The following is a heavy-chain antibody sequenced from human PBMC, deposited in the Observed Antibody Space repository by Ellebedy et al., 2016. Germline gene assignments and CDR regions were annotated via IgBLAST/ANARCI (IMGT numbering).Heavy chain of an antibody. CDR2: ISWNSAAI. D-gene: IGHD3-10*01. CDR1: GFTFDDYA. CDR3: AKGTMDYLHH. Sequence: GGSLRLXXATSGFTFDDYALHWVRQVPEKGLEWVSGISWNSAAIGYGEAVKGRFTISRDSAKNYLYLQMNSLRVEDTALYFCAKGTMDYLHHWGQGTLVTVSS. V-gene: IGHV3-9*01. J-gene: IGHJ4*02.